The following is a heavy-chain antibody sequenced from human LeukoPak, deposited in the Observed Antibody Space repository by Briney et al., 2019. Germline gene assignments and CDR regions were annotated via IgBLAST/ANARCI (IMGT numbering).Heavy chain of an antibody. V-gene: IGHV3-48*03. Sequence: GGSLRLSCAAYRFSLGSYEVNCVRQAPGKGLEWVSYISSSTISYADSVKGRFTISRDNAKNSLYLQMNSLRDEDTAVYYYGTRITYEGPDYWGQGTTVTVSS. CDR3: GTRITYEGPDY. D-gene: IGHD3-16*01. J-gene: IGHJ4*03. CDR2: ISSSTI. CDR1: RFSLGSYE.